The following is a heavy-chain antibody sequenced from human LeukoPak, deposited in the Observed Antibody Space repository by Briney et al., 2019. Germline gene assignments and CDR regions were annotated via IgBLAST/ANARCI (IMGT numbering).Heavy chain of an antibody. V-gene: IGHV4-39*01. Sequence: PSETLSLTCTVSGGSISSTSFYWVWIRQPPGEGLDWLGTIYFTLTTYYNPSRNSRVTIPLDTSKNQVSLKVDSVTAAHTAGDYCARLIVGDYFDSWGQGTLVTVSS. CDR3: ARLIVGDYFDS. CDR2: IYFTLTT. CDR1: GGSISSTSFY. J-gene: IGHJ4*02. D-gene: IGHD1-26*01.